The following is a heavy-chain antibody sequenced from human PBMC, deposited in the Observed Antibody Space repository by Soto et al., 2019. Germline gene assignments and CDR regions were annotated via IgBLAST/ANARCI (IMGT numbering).Heavy chain of an antibody. V-gene: IGHV3-23*01. D-gene: IGHD6-6*01. CDR2: ISGSGGST. CDR3: AKGTPLRQLVDWFDP. CDR1: GFTFSSYA. J-gene: IGHJ5*02. Sequence: PGGSLRLSCAASGFTFSSYAMSWVRQAPGKGLEWVSAISGSGGSTYYADSVKGRFTISRDNSKNTLYLQMYSLRAEDTAVYYCAKGTPLRQLVDWFDPWGQGTLVTVSS.